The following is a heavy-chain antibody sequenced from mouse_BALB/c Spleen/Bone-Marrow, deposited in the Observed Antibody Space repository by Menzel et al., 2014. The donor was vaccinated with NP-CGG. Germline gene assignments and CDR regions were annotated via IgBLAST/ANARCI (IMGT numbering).Heavy chain of an antibody. J-gene: IGHJ1*01. CDR1: GYTFSSYW. CDR3: ARWDGYRYFDV. D-gene: IGHD2-3*01. V-gene: IGHV1-9*01. CDR2: ILPGSGST. Sequence: QVQLQQSGAELMKPGASVKISCKATGYTFSSYWIEWVKQRPGHGLEWIGEILPGSGSTNYNEKFKGKATFTADTSSNTAYMQLSSLTSEDSAVYYCARWDGYRYFDVWGAGTTVTVSS.